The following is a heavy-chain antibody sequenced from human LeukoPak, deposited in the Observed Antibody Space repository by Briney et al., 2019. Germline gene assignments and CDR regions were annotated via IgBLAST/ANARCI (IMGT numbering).Heavy chain of an antibody. CDR3: ARGEDYGTNSFDY. Sequence: GGSLRLSCAASGFTLSSYEMNWVRQAPGKGLEWVSYITTSGRTIYYADSVKGRFTISRDNAKNSLYLQMNSLRAEDTAVYYCARGEDYGTNSFDYWGQGTLVTVSS. J-gene: IGHJ4*02. CDR2: ITTSGRTI. V-gene: IGHV3-48*03. CDR1: GFTLSSYE. D-gene: IGHD4-17*01.